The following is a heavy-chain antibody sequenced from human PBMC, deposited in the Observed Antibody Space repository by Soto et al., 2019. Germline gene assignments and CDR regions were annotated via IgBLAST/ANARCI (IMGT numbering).Heavy chain of an antibody. CDR2: IYHSGST. CDR3: ARERPDGARLDP. Sequence: VQLQESGPGLVKPSQTLSLTCTVSDGSISSGVYYWSWIRQPPGKGLEWIGYIYHSGSTYYNPSLKSRVTISVDTSKNQFSLKLSSVTAADTAVYYCARERPDGARLDPWGQGTLVTVSS. CDR1: DGSISSGVYY. D-gene: IGHD6-6*01. J-gene: IGHJ5*02. V-gene: IGHV4-30-4*01.